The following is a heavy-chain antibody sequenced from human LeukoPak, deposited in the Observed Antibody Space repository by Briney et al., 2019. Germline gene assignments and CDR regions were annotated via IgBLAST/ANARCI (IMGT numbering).Heavy chain of an antibody. D-gene: IGHD6-19*01. V-gene: IGHV1-2*02. J-gene: IGHJ3*02. CDR3: ARGGSGWFDAFDI. CDR2: INLNSGGT. CDR1: GYTFTGYY. Sequence: ASVKVSCKASGYTFTGYYMHWVRQAPGQGLEWMGWINLNSGGTNYAQKFLGRVTMTRDTSITTAYMELSRLRSDDTAVYYCARGGSGWFDAFDIWGQGTMVTVSS.